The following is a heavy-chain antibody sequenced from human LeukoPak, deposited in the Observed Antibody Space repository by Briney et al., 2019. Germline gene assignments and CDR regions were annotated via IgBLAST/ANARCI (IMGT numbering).Heavy chain of an antibody. Sequence: ASVKVSCMASGYTFTGYYMHWVRQAHGQGLEWMGWINPNSGGTNYAQKFQGRVTMTRDTSISTAYMELSRLRSDDTAVYYCARPYSYGPLGIFDYWGQGTLVTVSS. CDR1: GYTFTGYY. D-gene: IGHD5-18*01. CDR3: ARPYSYGPLGIFDY. V-gene: IGHV1-2*02. CDR2: INPNSGGT. J-gene: IGHJ4*02.